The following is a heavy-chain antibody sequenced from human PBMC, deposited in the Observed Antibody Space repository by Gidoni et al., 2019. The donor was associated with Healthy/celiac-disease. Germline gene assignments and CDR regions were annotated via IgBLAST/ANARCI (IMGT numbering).Heavy chain of an antibody. CDR2: IYYSGST. D-gene: IGHD3-22*01. Sequence: PGKGLEWIGYIYYSGSTNYNPSLKSRVTISVDTSKNQFSLKLSSVTAAGTAVYYCARDHDSSFDYWGQGTLVTVSS. V-gene: IGHV4-59*01. J-gene: IGHJ4*02. CDR3: ARDHDSSFDY.